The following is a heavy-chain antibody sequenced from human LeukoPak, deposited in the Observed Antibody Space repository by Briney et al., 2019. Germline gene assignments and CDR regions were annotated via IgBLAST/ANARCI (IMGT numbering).Heavy chain of an antibody. CDR2: ISSSSGTI. D-gene: IGHD6-13*01. CDR3: ARGLNSGVGPAAY. V-gene: IGHV3-48*01. Sequence: GGSLRLSCAASGFTFSSYSMNWVRQAPGKGLEWVPYISSSSGTIYYADSVKGRFTISRDNAKNSLYLQVNSLRPEDTAVYYCARGLNSGVGPAAYWGQGTLVTVSS. CDR1: GFTFSSYS. J-gene: IGHJ4*02.